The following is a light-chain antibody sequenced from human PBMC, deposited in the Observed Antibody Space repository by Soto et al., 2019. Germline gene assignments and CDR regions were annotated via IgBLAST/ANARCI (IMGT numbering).Light chain of an antibody. Sequence: QSVLTQPPSLSGAPGQRVTISCTGSSSNIGAGYDVHWYQHLPGTAPKLLIYDNDNRPSGVPDRFSGSKSGTSASLAITGLQADDEADYYCQSYDTSLSAVVFGGGTKVTVL. CDR3: QSYDTSLSAVV. V-gene: IGLV1-40*01. CDR1: SSNIGAGYD. J-gene: IGLJ2*01. CDR2: DND.